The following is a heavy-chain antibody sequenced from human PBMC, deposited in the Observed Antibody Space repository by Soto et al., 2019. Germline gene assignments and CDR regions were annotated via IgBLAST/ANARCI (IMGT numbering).Heavy chain of an antibody. V-gene: IGHV4-34*01. CDR1: GGSFSGYY. CDR2: INHSGST. J-gene: IGHJ4*02. D-gene: IGHD3-3*01. CDR3: ARGEAGYYDFWSGPFDY. Sequence: SESLSLTCDVYGGSFSGYYWSWVRQPPVKGLEWIGEINHSGSTNYNPSLKSRVTISVDTSKNQFSLKLSSVTAADTAVYYCARGEAGYYDFWSGPFDYWGQGTLVTVPQ.